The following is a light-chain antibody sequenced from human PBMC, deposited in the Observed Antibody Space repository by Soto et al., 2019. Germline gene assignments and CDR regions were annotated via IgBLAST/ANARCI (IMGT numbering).Light chain of an antibody. V-gene: IGLV2-14*01. CDR1: SRDVGGYNY. CDR3: SSYTSSSTLYV. J-gene: IGLJ1*01. CDR2: DVS. Sequence: QSALTQPASVSGSPGQSITISCTGTSRDVGGYNYVSWYQQYPGKAPKLLIYDVSNRPSGVSNRFSGSKSGNTASLTISGLQAEDEAVYYCSSYTSSSTLYVFGTGTKLTVL.